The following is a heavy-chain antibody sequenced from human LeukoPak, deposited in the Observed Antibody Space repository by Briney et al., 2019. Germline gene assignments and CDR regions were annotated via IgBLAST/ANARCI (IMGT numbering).Heavy chain of an antibody. CDR1: GYTLTELS. V-gene: IGHV1-24*01. D-gene: IGHD3-22*01. CDR3: ATDLTYYYDSSGYY. J-gene: IGHJ4*02. Sequence: ASVKVSCKVSGYTLTELSMHWVRQAPGKGLEWMGGFDPEDGETIYAQKFQGRVTMTEDTSTDTAYMELSSLRSEDTAVYYCATDLTYYYDSSGYYWGQGTLVTFSS. CDR2: FDPEDGET.